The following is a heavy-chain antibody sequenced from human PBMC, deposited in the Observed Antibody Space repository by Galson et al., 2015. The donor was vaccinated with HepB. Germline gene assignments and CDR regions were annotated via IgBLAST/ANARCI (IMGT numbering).Heavy chain of an antibody. CDR2: IISSGDST. Sequence: SLRLSCAASGFTFSSYAMNWVRQVPGKGLEWVSGIISSGDSTYYADSVKGRFTISRDNSKNTVYLQMEILTAEDTAVYYCAKEESGWYVGHAFDRWGQGTLVTVSS. CDR3: AKEESGWYVGHAFDR. CDR1: GFTFSSYA. J-gene: IGHJ4*02. D-gene: IGHD6-19*01. V-gene: IGHV3-23*01.